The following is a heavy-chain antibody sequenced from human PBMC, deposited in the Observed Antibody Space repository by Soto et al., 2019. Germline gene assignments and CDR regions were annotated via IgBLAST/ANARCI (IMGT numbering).Heavy chain of an antibody. D-gene: IGHD3-9*01. CDR1: GGSISSYY. V-gene: IGHV4-59*01. CDR2: IYYSGST. J-gene: IGHJ4*02. Sequence: SETLSLTCTVSGGSISSYYWSWIRQPPGKGLEWIGYIYYSGSTNYNPSLKSRVTISVDTSKNQFSLKLSSVTAADTAMYYCARMRNILTGYPGRFDYWGQGTLVTVSS. CDR3: ARMRNILTGYPGRFDY.